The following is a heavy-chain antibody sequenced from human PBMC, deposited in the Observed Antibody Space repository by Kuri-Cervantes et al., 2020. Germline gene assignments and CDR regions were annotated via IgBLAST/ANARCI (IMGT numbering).Heavy chain of an antibody. CDR1: GFTFSSYA. J-gene: IGHJ6*02. Sequence: GGSLRLSCAASGFTFSSYAMHWVRQAPGKGLEWVAVISYDGSNKYYADSVKGRFTISRDNSKNTLYLQMSSLRAEDTAVYYCARDRGHYDILTGYYAYYYYGMDVWGQGTTVTVSS. D-gene: IGHD3-9*01. V-gene: IGHV3-30-3*01. CDR2: ISYDGSNK. CDR3: ARDRGHYDILTGYYAYYYYGMDV.